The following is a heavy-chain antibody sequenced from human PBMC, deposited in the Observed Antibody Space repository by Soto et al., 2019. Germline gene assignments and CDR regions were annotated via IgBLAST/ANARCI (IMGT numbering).Heavy chain of an antibody. D-gene: IGHD2-8*01. J-gene: IGHJ4*02. V-gene: IGHV3-33*01. Sequence: QVQLAESGGGVVQPGRSLRLSCAASGFSFNNHGMHWVRQAPGKGLEWVAVIWYDGSYKYYADSVKGRFTISRDNSKNTLYLQMNSLRAEDTALYYCARQHMVSYYVDSWGQGTLVTVSS. CDR2: IWYDGSYK. CDR3: ARQHMVSYYVDS. CDR1: GFSFNNHG.